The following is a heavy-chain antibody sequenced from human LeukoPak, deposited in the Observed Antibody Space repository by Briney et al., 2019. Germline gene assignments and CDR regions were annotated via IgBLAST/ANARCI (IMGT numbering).Heavy chain of an antibody. CDR3: AREVSDFSGTYDWFDP. J-gene: IGHJ5*02. CDR1: RSSFNDYS. CDR2: VNPTGGGT. Sequence: GASVTVSCKASRSSFNDYSFHWVRQAPGQGLEYMGRVNPTGGGTRYAQKFQGRVTMTRDMSTSTVYMDLTSLRSDDTVVYYCAREVSDFSGTYDWFDPWGQGTLVTASS. D-gene: IGHD1-26*01. V-gene: IGHV1-46*02.